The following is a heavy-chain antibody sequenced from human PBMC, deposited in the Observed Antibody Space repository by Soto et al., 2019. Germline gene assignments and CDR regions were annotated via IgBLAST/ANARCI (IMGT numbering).Heavy chain of an antibody. CDR3: ASYVRGPAFYLDS. D-gene: IGHD3-10*02. CDR2: IYSGGST. CDR1: GFTVSSNY. J-gene: IGHJ4*02. Sequence: GGSLRLSCAASGFTVSSNYMSWVRQAPGKGLEWVSVIYSGGSTYYADSVKGRFTISRDNSKNTLYLQMNSLRAEDTAVYYCASYVRGPAFYLDSWGQGTLVTVSS. V-gene: IGHV3-53*01.